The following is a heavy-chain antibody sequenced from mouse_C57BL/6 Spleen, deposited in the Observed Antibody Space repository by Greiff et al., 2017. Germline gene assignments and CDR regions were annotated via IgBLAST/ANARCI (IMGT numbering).Heavy chain of an antibody. CDR3: ARYGEYYAMDY. CDR1: GFTFSDYG. Sequence: EVHLVESGGGLVKPGGSLKLSCAASGFTFSDYGMHWVRQAPEQGLEWVAYISSGSSTIYYADTVKGRFTITRDNAMHTLFLQMTSLRSEITAMYCCARYGEYYAMDYWGQGTSVTVSS. D-gene: IGHD1-1*02. J-gene: IGHJ4*01. CDR2: ISSGSSTI. V-gene: IGHV5-17*01.